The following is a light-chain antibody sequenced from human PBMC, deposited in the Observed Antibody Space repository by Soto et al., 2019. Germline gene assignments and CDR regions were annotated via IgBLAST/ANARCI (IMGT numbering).Light chain of an antibody. J-gene: IGKJ1*01. CDR1: QTVCHGY. CDR3: QQYVSSPRT. CDR2: GAS. V-gene: IGKV3-20*01. Sequence: EIVLTQSPGTLSLSPGDRATLSCRASQTVCHGYLAWYQQKPGQAPRLLIYGASTRAAGIPDRFSGGESGTGFTLTISRLEPEDFAVYYCQQYVSSPRTFGQGTRVEIK.